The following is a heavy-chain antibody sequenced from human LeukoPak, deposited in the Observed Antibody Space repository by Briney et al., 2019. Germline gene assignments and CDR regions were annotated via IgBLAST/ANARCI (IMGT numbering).Heavy chain of an antibody. CDR3: AKPPSLAGIRGVPIDY. CDR2: ISGSGGST. D-gene: IGHD3-10*01. CDR1: GFTFSSYA. Sequence: PGGSLRLSCAASGFTFSSYAMSWVRQAPGKGLEWVSAISGSGGSTYYADSVKGRFTISRDNSKNTLYLQMNSLRAEDTAVYYCAKPPSLAGIRGVPIDYWGQGTLVTVSS. J-gene: IGHJ4*02. V-gene: IGHV3-23*01.